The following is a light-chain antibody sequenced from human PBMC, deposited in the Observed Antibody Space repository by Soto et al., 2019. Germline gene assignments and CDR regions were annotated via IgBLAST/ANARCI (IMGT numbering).Light chain of an antibody. CDR3: LLSYSSAYYV. CDR2: DTS. J-gene: IGLJ1*01. Sequence: QAVGTQEPWLTVSPGGTVTLTCVSSTGAVTSGHYPYWFQQKPGQAPRTLIYDTSNKHSWTPARFSGSLLGGKAALTLSGAQPEDEAEYYCLLSYSSAYYVFGSGTKVTVL. V-gene: IGLV7-46*01. CDR1: TGAVTSGHY.